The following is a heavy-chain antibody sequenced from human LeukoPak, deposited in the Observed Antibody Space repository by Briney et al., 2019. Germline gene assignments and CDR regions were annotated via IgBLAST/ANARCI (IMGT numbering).Heavy chain of an antibody. D-gene: IGHD6-6*01. J-gene: IGHJ3*02. CDR1: GYTFTDYY. Sequence: ASVKVSCKTSGYTFTDYYMHWVRQAPGQGLEWMGWINPNSGGTNYAQKFQGRVTMTRDTSISTAYMELSRLRSDDTAVYYCARKEYRTDALDIWGQGTMVTVSS. CDR2: INPNSGGT. V-gene: IGHV1-2*02. CDR3: ARKEYRTDALDI.